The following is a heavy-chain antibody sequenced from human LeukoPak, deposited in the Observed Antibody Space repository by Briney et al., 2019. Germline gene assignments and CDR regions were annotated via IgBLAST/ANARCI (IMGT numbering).Heavy chain of an antibody. V-gene: IGHV1-69*05. Sequence: ASVKVSCKASGGTFSSYAISWVRQAPGQGLEWTGRIIPIFGTANYAQKFQGRVTITTDESTSTAYMELSSLRSEDTAVYYCARDNYPIFGVVITLSYWGQGTLVTVSS. D-gene: IGHD3-3*01. CDR1: GGTFSSYA. CDR2: IIPIFGTA. J-gene: IGHJ4*02. CDR3: ARDNYPIFGVVITLSY.